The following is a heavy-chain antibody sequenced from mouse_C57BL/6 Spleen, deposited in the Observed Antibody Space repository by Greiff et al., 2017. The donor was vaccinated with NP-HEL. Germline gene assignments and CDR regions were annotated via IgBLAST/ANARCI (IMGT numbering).Heavy chain of an antibody. D-gene: IGHD1-1*01. J-gene: IGHJ3*01. CDR2: ISSGSSPI. CDR1: GFTFSDYG. CDR3: ARPDGSSYKWFAY. Sequence: EVQLVESGGGLVKPGGSLKLSCAASGFTFSDYGMHWVRQAPEKGLEWVAYISSGSSPIYYADTVKGRFTISRDNAKNTLFLQMTSLRSEDTAMYYCARPDGSSYKWFAYWGQGTLVTVSA. V-gene: IGHV5-17*01.